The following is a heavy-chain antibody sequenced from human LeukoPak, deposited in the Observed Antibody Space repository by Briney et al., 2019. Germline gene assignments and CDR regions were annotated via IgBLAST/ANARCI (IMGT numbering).Heavy chain of an antibody. D-gene: IGHD3-3*01. CDR2: INSDGSST. Sequence: PGGSLRLSCAASGFTFSSYWMHWVRQAPGKGLVWVSRINSDGSSTSYADSVKGRFTISRDNAKSTLYLQMNSLRAEDTAVYYCAKDESDFWSGYSDFAWGQGTLVTVSS. V-gene: IGHV3-74*01. CDR3: AKDESDFWSGYSDFA. CDR1: GFTFSSYW. J-gene: IGHJ4*02.